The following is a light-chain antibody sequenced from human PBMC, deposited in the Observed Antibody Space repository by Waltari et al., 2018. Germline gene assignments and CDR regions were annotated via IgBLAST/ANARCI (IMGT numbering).Light chain of an antibody. V-gene: IGKV3-11*01. Sequence: EIVLTQSPATLSLSPGERATISCRASQSVSSYLAWYQQKPGQAPRLLIYDASNRATGIPARFSGSGSGTDFTLTISSLEPEDFAVYYCQQRSNWPLTFFGGTKVEIK. CDR2: DAS. CDR3: QQRSNWPLT. J-gene: IGKJ4*01. CDR1: QSVSSY.